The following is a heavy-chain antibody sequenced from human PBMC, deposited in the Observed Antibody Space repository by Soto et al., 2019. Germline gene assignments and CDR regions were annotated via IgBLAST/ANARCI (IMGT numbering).Heavy chain of an antibody. CDR3: AKDHYTDGWPTFDY. J-gene: IGHJ4*02. D-gene: IGHD3-3*01. CDR1: GFTLSTYA. Sequence: PGGSLRLSCAASGFTLSTYAMSWVRQAPGKGLEWVSTISTIYDNTYYADSVKGRFTISRDNSKNTLFLQMNSLRAEDTAVYFWAKDHYTDGWPTFDYWGQGALVTVSS. V-gene: IGHV3-23*01. CDR2: ISTIYDNT.